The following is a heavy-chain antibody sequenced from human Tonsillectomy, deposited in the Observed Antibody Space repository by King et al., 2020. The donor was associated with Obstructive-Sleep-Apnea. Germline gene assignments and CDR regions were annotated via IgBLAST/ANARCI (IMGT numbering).Heavy chain of an antibody. J-gene: IGHJ6*02. D-gene: IGHD2-2*01. Sequence: VQLVESGGGLVQPGRSLRLSCAAAGFTFDDYAMHWVRQAPGKGLEWVSGISWNSGSIGYADSVKGRFTISRDNVKNSLYLQMNSLRPEDTALYYCAKDGVPAANYYYYGMDVWGQGTTVTVSS. CDR1: GFTFDDYA. CDR2: ISWNSGSI. V-gene: IGHV3-9*01. CDR3: AKDGVPAANYYYYGMDV.